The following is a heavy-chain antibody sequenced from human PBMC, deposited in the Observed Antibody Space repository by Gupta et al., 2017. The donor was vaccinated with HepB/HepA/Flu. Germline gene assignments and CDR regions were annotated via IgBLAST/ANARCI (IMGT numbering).Heavy chain of an antibody. CDR3: ARGKYYYGSGPYYFDY. Sequence: QVQPPESGPGLVKPSETLSLTCTVSGCSISTYYWSWIRQPPGKGLEWIGYIYYNGSTNYNPSLKSRVTISVDTSKNQFPLKLSSVTAADTAVYYCARGKYYYGSGPYYFDYWGQGTLVTVSS. V-gene: IGHV4-59*01. J-gene: IGHJ4*02. CDR1: GCSISTYY. CDR2: IYYNGST. D-gene: IGHD3-10*01.